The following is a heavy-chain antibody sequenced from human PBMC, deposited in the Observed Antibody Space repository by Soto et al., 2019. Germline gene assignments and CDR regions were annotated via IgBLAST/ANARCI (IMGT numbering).Heavy chain of an antibody. CDR1: GFTLRTYG. CDR2: ISHDGGEQ. Sequence: QVQLVESGGGVVQPGTSLRLSCVASGFTLRTYGMHWVRQAPGKGLEWLAMISHDGGEQYYADSVKGRCTVSRDTSKNTLYLHANGLRVDDTGVYYCAKDFGPSNWYNWFDSWGQGTLVTVSS. D-gene: IGHD6-13*01. J-gene: IGHJ5*01. CDR3: AKDFGPSNWYNWFDS. V-gene: IGHV3-30*18.